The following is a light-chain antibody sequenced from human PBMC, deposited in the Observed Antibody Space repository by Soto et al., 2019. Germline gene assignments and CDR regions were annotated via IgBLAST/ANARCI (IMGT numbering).Light chain of an antibody. Sequence: DIVMTQSPATLSVSPGERATLSCRASQSVSSSSAWYQQKPGQAPRLLIYGASTRATGIPARFSGSGSGTEFILTISGLQSEDFAAYYCQQYNNWPRTFGQGTKVDIK. V-gene: IGKV3-15*01. CDR1: QSVSSS. J-gene: IGKJ1*01. CDR2: GAS. CDR3: QQYNNWPRT.